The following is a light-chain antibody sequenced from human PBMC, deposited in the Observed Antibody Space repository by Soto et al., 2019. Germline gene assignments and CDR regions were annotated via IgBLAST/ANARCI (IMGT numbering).Light chain of an antibody. J-gene: IGLJ3*02. CDR3: SAWDDSLNGRV. V-gene: IGLV1-36*01. CDR2: YDD. CDR1: SSNVGNNA. Sequence: QPVLTQPPSVSDAPTQRVTISCSGSSSNVGNNAVSWYQQLPGKSPKLLIYYDDLKPSGVSDRFSGSKSGTSASLAIAGLQSEDEADYYCSAWDDSLNGRVFGGGTKLTVL.